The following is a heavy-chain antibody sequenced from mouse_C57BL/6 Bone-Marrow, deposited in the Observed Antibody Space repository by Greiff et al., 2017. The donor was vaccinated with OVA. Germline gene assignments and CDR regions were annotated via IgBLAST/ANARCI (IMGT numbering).Heavy chain of an antibody. V-gene: IGHV1-53*01. CDR1: GYTFTSYW. Sequence: QVQLQQSGPDLVKPGASVKLSCKASGYTFTSYWMHWVKQRPGQGLEWIGNINPSNGGTNYNEKFKSKATLTVEKSSSTAYMQLSSLTSEDSEVYYCARGHYGGIPWAYWGQRTLATGSA. J-gene: IGHJ3*01. CDR2: INPSNGGT. CDR3: ARGHYGGIPWAY. D-gene: IGHD1-1*01.